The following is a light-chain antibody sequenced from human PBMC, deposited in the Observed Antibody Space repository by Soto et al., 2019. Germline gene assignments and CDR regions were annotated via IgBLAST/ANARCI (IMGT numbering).Light chain of an antibody. V-gene: IGKV2-28*01. Sequence: DIVMTQSPLSLPVTPGEPASISCRSSQSLLHSDGYNSLDWFLQRPGQSPQLLIYLGSSRASGVPDRFSGSGAGTDFTLKISRVEAEDVGVYYCIQALQTPLTFGGGTKVDIK. CDR2: LGS. J-gene: IGKJ4*01. CDR3: IQALQTPLT. CDR1: QSLLHSDGYNS.